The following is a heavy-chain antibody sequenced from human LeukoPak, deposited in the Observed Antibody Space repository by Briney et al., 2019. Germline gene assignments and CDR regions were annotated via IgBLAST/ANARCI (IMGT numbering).Heavy chain of an antibody. D-gene: IGHD6-19*01. J-gene: IGHJ4*02. V-gene: IGHV4-59*01. CDR3: ARGQQWLGPTFDY. CDR2: IYYSGST. Sequence: SETLSLTCTVSGGSISSYYWSWIRQPPGKGLEWIGYIYYSGSTNYNPSLKSRVTISVDMSKNQFSLKLSSVTAADTAVYYCARGQQWLGPTFDYWGQGTLVTVSS. CDR1: GGSISSYY.